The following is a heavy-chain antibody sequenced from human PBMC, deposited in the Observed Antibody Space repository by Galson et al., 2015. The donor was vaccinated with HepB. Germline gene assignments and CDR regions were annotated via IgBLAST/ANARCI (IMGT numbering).Heavy chain of an antibody. CDR2: IIPMFGTA. J-gene: IGHJ4*02. CDR3: ARGRALATMISDFDH. D-gene: IGHD5-12*01. CDR1: GGTFSNNV. Sequence: SVKVSCKASGGTFSNNVISWVRQAPGQGLEWMGGIIPMFGTAKHAPKFQDRVSIIADESTGTAYIELSSLRSEDTAVYYCARGRALATMISDFDHWGLGTLVTVSS. V-gene: IGHV1-69*13.